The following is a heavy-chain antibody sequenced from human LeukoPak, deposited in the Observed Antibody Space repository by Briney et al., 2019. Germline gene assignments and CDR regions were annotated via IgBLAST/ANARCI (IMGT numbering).Heavy chain of an antibody. CDR1: GFTFSSYS. V-gene: IGHV3-21*03. Sequence: GGSLRLSCAASGFTFSSYSMNWVRQAPGKGLEWVSSISTSSSYIFYADSVKGRFTISRDNAKNLVYLQMNSLRAEDTAVYYCERGLGSSGWLMDYWGQGTLVTVSS. CDR2: ISTSSSYI. CDR3: ERGLGSSGWLMDY. D-gene: IGHD6-19*01. J-gene: IGHJ4*02.